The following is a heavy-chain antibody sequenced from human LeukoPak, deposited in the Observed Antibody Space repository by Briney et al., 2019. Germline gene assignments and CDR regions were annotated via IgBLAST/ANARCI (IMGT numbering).Heavy chain of an antibody. V-gene: IGHV3-48*01. D-gene: IGHD1-26*01. CDR3: ARDHMGYDY. J-gene: IGHJ4*02. CDR1: GFTLSSYS. CDR2: ISSGGSTT. Sequence: PGGSLRLSCAASGFTLSSYSMNWVRQAPGKGLEWVSYISSGGSTTYYAGSVKGRFTVSRDNAKNSLYLQMNSLRAEDTAVYYCARDHMGYDYWGQGTLVTVSS.